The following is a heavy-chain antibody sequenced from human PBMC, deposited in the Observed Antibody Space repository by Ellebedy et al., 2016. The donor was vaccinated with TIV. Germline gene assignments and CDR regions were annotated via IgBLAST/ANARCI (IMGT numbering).Heavy chain of an antibody. Sequence: GESLKISCVVSGFSISSNYMSWVRQAPGKGLEWVSIIYSAGNTYYADSAKGRFTISRDTSKNTLYLQLNGLRGEDTAVYYCARVDLGLAFHYWGQGTLVTVSS. V-gene: IGHV3-53*01. CDR3: ARVDLGLAFHY. CDR2: IYSAGNT. J-gene: IGHJ4*02. CDR1: GFSISSNY. D-gene: IGHD1-26*01.